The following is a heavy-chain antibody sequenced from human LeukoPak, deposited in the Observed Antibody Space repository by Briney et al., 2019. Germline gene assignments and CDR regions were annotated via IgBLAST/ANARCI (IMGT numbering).Heavy chain of an antibody. V-gene: IGHV3-23*01. D-gene: IGHD2-2*01. CDR1: GFALSSYA. CDR2: ISGSGATT. Sequence: GGSLRLSCAVSGFALSSYALSCVRRAPGKGLEGVSAISGSGATTYYADSLTGRVTISRDNSKSTLYLEMNSLRAEDTAVYFCVIRGSSTSVVFDPWGQGTLVSVSS. CDR3: VIRGSSTSVVFDP. J-gene: IGHJ5*02.